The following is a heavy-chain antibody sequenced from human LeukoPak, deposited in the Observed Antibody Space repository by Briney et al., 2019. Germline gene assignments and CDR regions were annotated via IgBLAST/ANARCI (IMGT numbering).Heavy chain of an antibody. Sequence: SETLSLTCAVYGGSFSGYYWSWIRQPPGKGLEWIGETNHSGSTNYNPSLKCRVTISVDTSKNQFSLKLSSVTAADTAVYYCARGFLEWLLWDYWGQGTLVTVSS. D-gene: IGHD3-3*01. CDR3: ARGFLEWLLWDY. CDR2: TNHSGST. J-gene: IGHJ4*02. V-gene: IGHV4-34*01. CDR1: GGSFSGYY.